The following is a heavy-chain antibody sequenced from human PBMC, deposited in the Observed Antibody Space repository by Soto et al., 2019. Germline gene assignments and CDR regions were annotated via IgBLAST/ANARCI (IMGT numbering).Heavy chain of an antibody. CDR1: GYTFTSYD. J-gene: IGHJ3*02. Sequence: QVQLVQSGAEVKKPGASVKVSCKASGYTFTSYDINWVRQATGQGLEWMGWMNPNSGNTGYAQKFQGRVTMTRNTSISTAYMELSSLRSEDTAVYYCANGYCSGGSCYSYAFDIWGQGTMVTVSS. CDR2: MNPNSGNT. D-gene: IGHD2-15*01. V-gene: IGHV1-8*01. CDR3: ANGYCSGGSCYSYAFDI.